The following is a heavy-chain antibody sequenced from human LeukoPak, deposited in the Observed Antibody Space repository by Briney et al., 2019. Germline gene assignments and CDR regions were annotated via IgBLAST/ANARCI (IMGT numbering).Heavy chain of an antibody. Sequence: SVKVSCKASGFTFTSSAMQWVRQARGQRLEWIGWIVVGSGNTNYAQKFQGRVTMTRDTSTSTVYMELSSLRSEDTAVYYCAREWAGSGSYSPYYYYMDVWGKGTTVTISS. CDR3: AREWAGSGSYSPYYYYMDV. V-gene: IGHV1-58*02. CDR2: IVVGSGNT. J-gene: IGHJ6*03. CDR1: GFTFTSSA. D-gene: IGHD3-10*01.